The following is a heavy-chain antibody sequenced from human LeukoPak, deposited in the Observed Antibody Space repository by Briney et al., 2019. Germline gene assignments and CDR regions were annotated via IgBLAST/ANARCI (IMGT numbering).Heavy chain of an antibody. CDR3: ARGGVAAALLHY. CDR1: GYTFTGYY. Sequence: APVKVSCKASGYTFTGYYMHWVRQAPGQGLEWMGWINPNSGGTNYAQKFQGWVTMTRDTSISTAYMELSRLRSDDTAVYYCARGGVAAALLHYWGQGTLVTVSS. V-gene: IGHV1-2*04. D-gene: IGHD6-13*01. CDR2: INPNSGGT. J-gene: IGHJ4*02.